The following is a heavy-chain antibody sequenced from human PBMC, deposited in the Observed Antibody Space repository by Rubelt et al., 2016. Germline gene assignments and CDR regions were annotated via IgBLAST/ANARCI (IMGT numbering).Heavy chain of an antibody. D-gene: IGHD3-10*01. V-gene: IGHV3-7*03. CDR1: GFTFDNYW. CDR3: ASLGSGSYTGDDY. J-gene: IGHJ4*02. Sequence: EVQLVESGGDLVQPGGSLRLSCAASGFTFDNYWMAWVRQAPGKGLEWVANINHDGSKKNSVEGRFPLSIDNAKKSRYLQMNNLRVEETAVYYCASLGSGSYTGDDYWGQGNLVTVSA. CDR2: INHDGSKK.